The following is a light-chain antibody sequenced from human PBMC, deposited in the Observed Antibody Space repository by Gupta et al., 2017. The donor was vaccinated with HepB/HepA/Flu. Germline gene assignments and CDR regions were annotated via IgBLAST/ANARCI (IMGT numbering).Light chain of an antibody. CDR3: QAWDGSAGV. J-gene: IGLJ1*01. Sequence: SYDLSQPPSVSVSPGQTVSISCSGDKLEDKYVSWYQQRPGQSPVLVIFKDSKRPSEIPERFSGSNSGNTATLTISGAQAMDEDDYFCQAWDGSAGVFGAGTKVTVL. V-gene: IGLV3-1*01. CDR2: KDS. CDR1: KLEDKY.